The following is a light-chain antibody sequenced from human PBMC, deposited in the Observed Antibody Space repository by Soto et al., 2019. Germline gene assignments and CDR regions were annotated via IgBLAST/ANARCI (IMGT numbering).Light chain of an antibody. Sequence: DIQMTQSPSTLSASVGDRVTITCRASLSISSWLAWYQQKPGKAPKLLIYDASSLESGVPSRFSGSGSDTEFTLTINNLQPDDFATYHCQQYNRYSLTFGGGTKVEIK. CDR3: QQYNRYSLT. V-gene: IGKV1-5*01. CDR2: DAS. CDR1: LSISSW. J-gene: IGKJ4*01.